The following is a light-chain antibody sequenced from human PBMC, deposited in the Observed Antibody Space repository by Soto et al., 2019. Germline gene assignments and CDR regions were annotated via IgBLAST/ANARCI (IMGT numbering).Light chain of an antibody. CDR1: QSVSSSY. CDR3: QQYGSSLSIT. V-gene: IGKV3-20*01. CDR2: GAS. J-gene: IGKJ5*01. Sequence: EIVLTQSPGTLSLSPGERATLSCRASQSVSSSYLAWYQKKPGQATRLLIYGASSRATGIPDRFSGSGSGTDFTLTISRLEPEDFAVYYCQQYGSSLSITFGQGTRLEIK.